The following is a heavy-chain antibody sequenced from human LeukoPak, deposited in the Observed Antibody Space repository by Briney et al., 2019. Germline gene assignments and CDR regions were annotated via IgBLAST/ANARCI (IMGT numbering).Heavy chain of an antibody. CDR1: RFTFSSYE. V-gene: IGHV3-23*01. D-gene: IGHD2-8*01. CDR3: AKDHRTNTWPFDY. J-gene: IGHJ4*02. Sequence: GGSLRLSCAASRFTFSSYEMNWVRQAPGKGLEWVSSISGSGGSTDYADSVEGRFTISRDNSKNTLYLQMNSLRAEDTALYYCAKDHRTNTWPFDYWGQGTLVTVSS. CDR2: ISGSGGST.